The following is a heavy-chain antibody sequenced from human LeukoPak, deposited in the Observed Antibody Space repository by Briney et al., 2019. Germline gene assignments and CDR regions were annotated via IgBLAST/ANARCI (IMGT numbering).Heavy chain of an antibody. CDR2: ISSSGSTI. Sequence: PGGSLRLSCAASGFTFDDYGMSWVRQAPGKGLEWVSCISSSGSTIYYTDSLKGRFTISRDNAKNSLYLQMNSLRAEDTAVYYCARRTRWAPFDYWGQGTLVTVSS. D-gene: IGHD5-24*01. V-gene: IGHV3-48*03. CDR3: ARRTRWAPFDY. J-gene: IGHJ4*02. CDR1: GFTFDDYG.